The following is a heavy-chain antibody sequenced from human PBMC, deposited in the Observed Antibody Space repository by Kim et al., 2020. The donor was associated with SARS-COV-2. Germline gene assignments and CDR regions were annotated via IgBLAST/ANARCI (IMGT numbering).Heavy chain of an antibody. J-gene: IGHJ4*02. D-gene: IGHD3-22*01. V-gene: IGHV4-4*02. Sequence: LKSRVTIPVDKSKHQFSLKLSSVTAADTAVYYCARDRYDSSGYLRYFDYWGQGTLVTVSS. CDR3: ARDRYDSSGYLRYFDY.